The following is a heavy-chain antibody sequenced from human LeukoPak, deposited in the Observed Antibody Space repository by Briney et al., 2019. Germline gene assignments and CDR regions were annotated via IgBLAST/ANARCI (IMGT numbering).Heavy chain of an antibody. J-gene: IGHJ3*02. CDR2: IYWDDDK. V-gene: IGHV2-5*08. CDR1: GGSMSSYFW. Sequence: TLSLTCTVSGGSMSSYFWSWIRQPPGKALEWLALIYWDDDKRYSPSLKSRLTITKDTSKNQVVLTMTNMDPVDTATYYCAHMPDDAFDIWGQGTMVTVSS. CDR3: AHMPDDAFDI.